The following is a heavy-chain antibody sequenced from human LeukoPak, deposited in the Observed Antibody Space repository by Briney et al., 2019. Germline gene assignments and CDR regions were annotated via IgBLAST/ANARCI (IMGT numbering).Heavy chain of an antibody. CDR1: GFTFDNDY. Sequence: GRSLRLSCAASGFTFDNDYMRWVSQAQRKGMEWLSYINIGGTNTHYADSVKARFTTSRDNAKKSLYLEMNNLRAEDTAVYYCATDGAGFDTWGQGVLVTVSS. J-gene: IGHJ5*02. CDR3: ATDGAGFDT. CDR2: INIGGTNT. V-gene: IGHV3-11*01.